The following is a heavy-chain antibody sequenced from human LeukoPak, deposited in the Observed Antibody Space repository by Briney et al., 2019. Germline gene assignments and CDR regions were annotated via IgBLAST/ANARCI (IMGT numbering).Heavy chain of an antibody. CDR2: IYHSGST. V-gene: IGHV4-30-2*01. D-gene: IGHD5-18*01. Sequence: SETLSLTCAVSGGSISSGGYSWSWIRQPPGKGLEWIEYIYHSGSTYYNPSLKSRVTISVDRSKNQFSLKLSSVTAADTAVYYCARAPRGYSYGHDAFDIWGQGTMVTVSS. CDR3: ARAPRGYSYGHDAFDI. J-gene: IGHJ3*02. CDR1: GGSISSGGYS.